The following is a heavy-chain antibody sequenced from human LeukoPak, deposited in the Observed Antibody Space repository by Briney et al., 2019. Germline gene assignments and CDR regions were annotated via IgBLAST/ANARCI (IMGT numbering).Heavy chain of an antibody. J-gene: IGHJ4*02. Sequence: HPGGSLRLSCTASGFTFSSYTMSWVRQAPGKGLKWVSTITTGGPNTYYADSVKGRFTVSRDDSKNTLYLQMNSLRAEDTAAYYCAKDGGLWVSAHWGDSWGRGTLVTVSS. V-gene: IGHV3-23*01. CDR1: GFTFSSYT. D-gene: IGHD7-27*01. CDR2: ITTGGPNT. CDR3: AKDGGLWVSAHWGDS.